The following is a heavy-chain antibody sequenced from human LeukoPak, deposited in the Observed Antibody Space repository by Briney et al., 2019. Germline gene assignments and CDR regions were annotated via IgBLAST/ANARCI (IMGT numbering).Heavy chain of an antibody. V-gene: IGHV4-39*01. Sequence: SETLSLTCTVSGGSISSSSYYWGWIRQPPGKGLEWIGSIYYSGSTYYSPSLKSRVSVSVDTSKNQFSLKLSSVTAADTAVYYCARHARGAFDIWGQGTMVTVSS. CDR1: GGSISSSSYY. J-gene: IGHJ3*02. CDR2: IYYSGST. CDR3: ARHARGAFDI.